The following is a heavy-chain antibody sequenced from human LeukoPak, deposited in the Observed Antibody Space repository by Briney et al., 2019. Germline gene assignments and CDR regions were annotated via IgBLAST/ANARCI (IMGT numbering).Heavy chain of an antibody. J-gene: IGHJ6*02. D-gene: IGHD3-22*01. CDR2: IYYSGST. Sequence: SETLSLTCTVSGGSISSGGYYWSWIRQHPGKGLEWIGYIYYSGSTYYNPSLKSRVTISVDTSKNQFSLKLSSVTAADTAVYYCARPLTMIGNKWDYYGMDVWGQGTTVTVSS. V-gene: IGHV4-31*03. CDR1: GGSISSGGYY. CDR3: ARPLTMIGNKWDYYGMDV.